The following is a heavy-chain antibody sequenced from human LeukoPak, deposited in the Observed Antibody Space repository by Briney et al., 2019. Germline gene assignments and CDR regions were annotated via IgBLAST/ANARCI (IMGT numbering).Heavy chain of an antibody. V-gene: IGHV3-21*01. CDR2: ISSSSSYI. D-gene: IGHD6-19*01. J-gene: IGHJ3*02. CDR3: ARDPSYSGWGLDI. Sequence: PGGSLRLSCAASGFTFSSYSMNWVRQAPGKGLEWVSSISSSSSYIYYADSVKGRFTISRDNAKNSLYLQMNSLRAEDTAVYYCARDPSYSGWGLDIWGQGTMVTASS. CDR1: GFTFSSYS.